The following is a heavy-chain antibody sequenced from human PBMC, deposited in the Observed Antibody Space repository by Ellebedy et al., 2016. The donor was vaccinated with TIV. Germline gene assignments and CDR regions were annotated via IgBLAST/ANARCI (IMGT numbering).Heavy chain of an antibody. V-gene: IGHV5-51*01. Sequence: GESLKISCTASGYSFTTYWIGWVRQMPGKGMEWMGIIYPGDFDTRYSPSFQGQVTISAEKSINTAYLQWTSLKASDTAIYYCARRGGYGSGLYNWFDPWGHGTLVTVSS. J-gene: IGHJ5*02. CDR2: IYPGDFDT. CDR1: GYSFTTYW. D-gene: IGHD3-10*01. CDR3: ARRGGYGSGLYNWFDP.